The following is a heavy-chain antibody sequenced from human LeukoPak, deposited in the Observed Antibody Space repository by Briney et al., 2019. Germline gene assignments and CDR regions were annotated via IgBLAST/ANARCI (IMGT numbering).Heavy chain of an antibody. CDR1: GFTLSSYL. J-gene: IGHJ4*02. V-gene: IGHV3-66*01. CDR2: FYSGGDT. Sequence: GGSLRHSCSDSGFTLSSYLMTYVRPAPGKGLEWVSAFYSGGDTYYADSVQGRFTISRDTSKTTVDLQMNSLRSADAAVYYCATFAYAGNARRSVGSWGQGTLVTVSS. CDR3: ATFAYAGNARRSVGS. D-gene: IGHD4-23*01.